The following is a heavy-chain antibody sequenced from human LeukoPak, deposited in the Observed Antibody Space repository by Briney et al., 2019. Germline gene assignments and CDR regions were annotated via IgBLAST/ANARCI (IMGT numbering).Heavy chain of an antibody. D-gene: IGHD3-22*01. V-gene: IGHV1-3*01. CDR3: ARAPLDYYDSSLDY. CDR2: INAGNGNT. CDR1: GYTFSGHY. J-gene: IGHJ4*02. Sequence: ASVKVSCKASGYTFSGHYLHWVRQAPGQRLEWMGWINAGNGNTKYSQKFQGRVTITRDTSASTAYMELSSLRSEDTAVYYCARAPLDYYDSSLDYWGQGTLVTVSS.